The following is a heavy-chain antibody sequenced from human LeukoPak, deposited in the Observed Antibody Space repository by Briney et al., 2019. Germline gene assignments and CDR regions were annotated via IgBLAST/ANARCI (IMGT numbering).Heavy chain of an antibody. D-gene: IGHD6-25*01. CDR3: ARSFLYSSGPYYFDY. V-gene: IGHV3-21*01. CDR2: ISSSSSYI. CDR1: GFTFSSYS. J-gene: IGHJ4*02. Sequence: GALRLSCAASGFTFSSYSMNWVRQAPGKGLEWGSSISSSSSYIYYADSVKGRFTISRDNAKNSQYLQMNSLRAEDTAVYYCARSFLYSSGPYYFDYWGQGTLVTVSS.